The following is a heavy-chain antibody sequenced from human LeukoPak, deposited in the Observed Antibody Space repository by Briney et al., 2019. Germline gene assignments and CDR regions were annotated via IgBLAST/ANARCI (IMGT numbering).Heavy chain of an antibody. CDR3: ATGPPRNVPTAGDY. J-gene: IGHJ4*02. V-gene: IGHV3-30*02. CDR1: GFTFSDYY. D-gene: IGHD6-13*01. CDR2: IRYDGSNK. Sequence: GGSLRLSCAASGFTFSDYYMSWIRQAPGKGLEWVAFIRYDGSNKYYADSVKGRFTISRDDSKNTLYLQMNSLRAEDTAVYYCATGPPRNVPTAGDYWGQGTLVTVSS.